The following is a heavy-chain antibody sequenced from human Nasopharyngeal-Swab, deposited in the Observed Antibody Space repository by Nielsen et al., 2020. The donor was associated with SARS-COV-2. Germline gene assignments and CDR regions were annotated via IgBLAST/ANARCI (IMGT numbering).Heavy chain of an antibody. CDR3: VRDTPAMFAY. Sequence: GGSLRLSCAASGFTFSIYTMNWVRQAPGKGLEWVPAISSSGDYIYYAGSVKGRFTISRDNAKNSLYLQMNSLRAEDTAIYYCVRDTPAMFAYWGQGTLVTVSS. V-gene: IGHV3-21*01. CDR1: GFTFSIYT. CDR2: ISSSGDYI. J-gene: IGHJ4*02.